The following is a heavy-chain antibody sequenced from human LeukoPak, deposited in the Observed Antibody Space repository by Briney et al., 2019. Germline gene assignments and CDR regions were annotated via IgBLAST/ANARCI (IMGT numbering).Heavy chain of an antibody. D-gene: IGHD3-3*01. CDR1: GGTFSSYA. J-gene: IGHJ6*03. Sequence: SVKVSCKASGGTFSSYAISWVRQAPGQGLEWMGGIIPIFGTANYAQKFQGRVTMTRDTSISTAYMELSRLRSDDTAVYYCARDKQLDWAHYYYYYMDVWGKGTTVTVSS. V-gene: IGHV1-69*05. CDR2: IIPIFGTA. CDR3: ARDKQLDWAHYYYYYMDV.